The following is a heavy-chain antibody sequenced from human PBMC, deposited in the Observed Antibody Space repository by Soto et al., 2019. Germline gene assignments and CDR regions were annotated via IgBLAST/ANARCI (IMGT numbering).Heavy chain of an antibody. CDR3: VREVSDWSSHGSFDF. V-gene: IGHV3-23*01. CDR2: ISNNGGSA. Sequence: VSLRLSCAAAEVNCRNYAMNWISQTQGKGLEWVSLISNNGGSASHADSVQGRFIISRDNSINTLYLQMNSLRAEDTAIYYCVREVSDWSSHGSFDFWGRGTLVTGSS. CDR1: EVNCRNYA. J-gene: IGHJ4*03. D-gene: IGHD2-21*02.